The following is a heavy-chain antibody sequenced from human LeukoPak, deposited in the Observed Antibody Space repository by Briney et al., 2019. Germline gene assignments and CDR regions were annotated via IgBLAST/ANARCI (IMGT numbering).Heavy chain of an antibody. D-gene: IGHD3-3*01. CDR1: GFTFSSYA. CDR2: ISGSGGST. Sequence: GGSLRLSCAASGFTFSSYAMSWVRQAPGKGLEWGSAISGSGGSTYYADSVKGRLTISRDNSKNTLYLQMNSLRAEDTAVYYCAKVSHYDFWSGYRFDPWGQGTLVTVSS. CDR3: AKVSHYDFWSGYRFDP. J-gene: IGHJ5*02. V-gene: IGHV3-23*01.